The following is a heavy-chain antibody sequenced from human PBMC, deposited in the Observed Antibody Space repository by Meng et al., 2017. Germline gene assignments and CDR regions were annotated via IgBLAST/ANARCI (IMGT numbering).Heavy chain of an antibody. CDR2: INPNSGGT. Sequence: ASVKVSCKASGYTFTGYYMHWVRQAPGQGLEWMGWINPNSGGTNYAQKFQGRVTMTRDTSISTAYMELSRLRSDDTAVYYCARGVDNLPWVSTPVNWFDPWGQGTLVTVSS. CDR1: GYTFTGYY. V-gene: IGHV1-2*02. D-gene: IGHD2-2*01. CDR3: ARGVDNLPWVSTPVNWFDP. J-gene: IGHJ5*02.